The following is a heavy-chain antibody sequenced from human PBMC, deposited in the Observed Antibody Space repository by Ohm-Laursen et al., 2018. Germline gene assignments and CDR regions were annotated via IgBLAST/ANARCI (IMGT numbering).Heavy chain of an antibody. J-gene: IGHJ5*02. Sequence: SETLSLTCTVSGASISTYYWPWIRQPAGKGLEWIGRISTSGYTDYNPSLKSRVTMSVDTSKNQFSLKLSSVTAADTAVYYCARHPDYRSDRWFDPWGQGTLVSVSS. CDR2: ISTSGYT. D-gene: IGHD6-25*01. CDR1: GASISTYY. V-gene: IGHV4-4*07. CDR3: ARHPDYRSDRWFDP.